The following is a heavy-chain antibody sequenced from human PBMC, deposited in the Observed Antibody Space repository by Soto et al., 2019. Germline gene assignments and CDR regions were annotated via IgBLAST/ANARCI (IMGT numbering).Heavy chain of an antibody. CDR1: GGSFSGYY. CDR2: INHSGST. Sequence: PSETLSLTCAVYGGSFSGYYWSWIRQPPGKGPEWIGEINHSGSTNYNPSLKSRVTISVDTSKNQFSLKLSSVTAADTAVYYCARGIVNFAFDIWGQGTMVTVSS. D-gene: IGHD1-26*01. J-gene: IGHJ3*02. V-gene: IGHV4-34*01. CDR3: ARGIVNFAFDI.